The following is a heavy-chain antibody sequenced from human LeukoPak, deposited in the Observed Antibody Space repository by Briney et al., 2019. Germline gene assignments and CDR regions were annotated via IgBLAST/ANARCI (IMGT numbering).Heavy chain of an antibody. V-gene: IGHV4-4*07. CDR1: GGSISNYY. Sequence: SETLSLTCTVSGGSISNYYRSWIRQPVGKGLEWIGRIYTSGSTNYNPSLKSRVTISVDTSKNQFSLKLSSVTAADTAVYYCARQSRLSPFDYWGQGTLVTVSS. CDR3: ARQSRLSPFDY. CDR2: IYTSGST. J-gene: IGHJ4*02.